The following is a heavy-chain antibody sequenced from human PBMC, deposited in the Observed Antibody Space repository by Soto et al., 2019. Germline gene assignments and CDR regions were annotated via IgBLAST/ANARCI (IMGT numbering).Heavy chain of an antibody. D-gene: IGHD4-17*01. CDR2: IYYSGST. Sequence: SETLSLTCTVSGGSISSYYWSWIRQPPGKGLEWIGDIYYSGSTNYNPSLKSRVTISVDTSKNQFSLKLSSVTAADTAVYYCARMFDYGDAYFDYWGQGTLVTVSS. CDR1: GGSISSYY. V-gene: IGHV4-59*01. J-gene: IGHJ4*02. CDR3: ARMFDYGDAYFDY.